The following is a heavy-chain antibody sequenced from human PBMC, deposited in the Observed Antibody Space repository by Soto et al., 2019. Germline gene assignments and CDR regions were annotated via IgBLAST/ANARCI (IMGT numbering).Heavy chain of an antibody. CDR3: AREEFRIAARPGTQSVTLPDY. D-gene: IGHD6-6*01. Sequence: GESLKISCKGSGYSFTTYWIGWVRQMPGQGLEWMGIIYPGDSDTRYSPSFQDQVTISADKSISTAYLQMNSLRAEDTAVYYCAREEFRIAARPGTQSVTLPDYWGQGTLVTVSS. CDR1: GYSFTTYW. CDR2: IYPGDSDT. V-gene: IGHV5-51*01. J-gene: IGHJ4*02.